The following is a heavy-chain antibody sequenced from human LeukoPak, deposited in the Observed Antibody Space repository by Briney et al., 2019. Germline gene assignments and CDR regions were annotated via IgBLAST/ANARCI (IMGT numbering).Heavy chain of an antibody. Sequence: ASVKVSCKASGYTFTGYDMHWVRQAPGQGLEWMGWINPNSGGTNYAQKFQVRVTMTRDTSISTAYMELSRLRSDDTDAYYCARANGSGSYYNFDYWGQGTLVTVPS. D-gene: IGHD3-10*01. CDR1: GYTFTGYD. J-gene: IGHJ4*02. CDR3: ARANGSGSYYNFDY. V-gene: IGHV1-2*02. CDR2: INPNSGGT.